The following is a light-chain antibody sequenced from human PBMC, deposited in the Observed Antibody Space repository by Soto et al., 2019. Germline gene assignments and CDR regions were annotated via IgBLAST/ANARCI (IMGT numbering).Light chain of an antibody. CDR2: LAS. V-gene: IGKV3-20*01. CDR3: QHFGTPPWT. CDR1: EAILNNY. J-gene: IGKJ1*01. Sequence: DTVLTQSPGTLSLSPGERATLSCRTSEAILNNYLAWFQQKPGQPPRLLIYLASNRAAGVPDRFSGSGSGTDFTLTISRLEPEDFAVYYCQHFGTPPWTFGQGTKVEI.